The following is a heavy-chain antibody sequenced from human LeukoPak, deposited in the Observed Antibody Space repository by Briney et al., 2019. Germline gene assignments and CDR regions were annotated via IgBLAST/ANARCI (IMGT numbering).Heavy chain of an antibody. D-gene: IGHD6-19*01. V-gene: IGHV3-48*04. CDR1: GFTFSSYS. CDR3: APLPPRVYNSATMD. CDR2: ISSSSSTI. Sequence: PGGSLRLSCAASGFTFSSYSMNWVRQAPGKGLEWVSYISSSSSTIYYADSVKGRFTISRDNAKNSLYLQMNSLRAEDTAVYYCAPLPPRVYNSATMDWGQGTLVTVSS. J-gene: IGHJ4*02.